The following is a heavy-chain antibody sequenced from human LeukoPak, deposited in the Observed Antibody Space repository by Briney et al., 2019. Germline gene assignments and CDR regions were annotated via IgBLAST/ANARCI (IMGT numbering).Heavy chain of an antibody. V-gene: IGHV4-39*01. D-gene: IGHD3-3*01. J-gene: IGHJ4*02. CDR1: GGSISSSSYY. Sequence: IPSETLSLTCTVSGGSISSSSYYWGWIRQPPGKGLEWIGTIYYSGSTYYNPSLKSRVTISVDTSKNQFSLKLSSVTAADTAVYYCARSTYHDFWSGYYTGFLVDYWGRGTLVTVSS. CDR2: IYYSGST. CDR3: ARSTYHDFWSGYYTGFLVDY.